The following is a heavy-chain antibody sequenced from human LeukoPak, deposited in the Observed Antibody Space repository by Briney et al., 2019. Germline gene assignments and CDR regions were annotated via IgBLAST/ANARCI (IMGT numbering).Heavy chain of an antibody. V-gene: IGHV3-30-3*01. CDR1: GFTFSSYA. Sequence: GGSLRLSCAASGFTFSSYAMYWVRQAPGKGLEWVAVISYDGSNKYYADSVKGRFTISRDNSKNTLYLQMNSLRAEETAVHYCAREGREWLSVGIDYWGQGTLVTVSS. D-gene: IGHD6-19*01. CDR2: ISYDGSNK. J-gene: IGHJ4*02. CDR3: AREGREWLSVGIDY.